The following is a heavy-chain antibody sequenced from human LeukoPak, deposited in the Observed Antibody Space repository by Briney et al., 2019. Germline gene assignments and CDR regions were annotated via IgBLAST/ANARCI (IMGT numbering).Heavy chain of an antibody. J-gene: IGHJ4*02. CDR3: ARSRSSSGWNDFDY. Sequence: ASVKVSCKASGYTFTGYYMHWVRQAPGQGLEWMGWINPNSGGTNYAQKFQGWVTKTRDTSISTAYMELSRLRSDDTAVYYCARSRSSSGWNDFDYWGQGTLVTVSS. CDR2: INPNSGGT. D-gene: IGHD6-19*01. V-gene: IGHV1-2*04. CDR1: GYTFTGYY.